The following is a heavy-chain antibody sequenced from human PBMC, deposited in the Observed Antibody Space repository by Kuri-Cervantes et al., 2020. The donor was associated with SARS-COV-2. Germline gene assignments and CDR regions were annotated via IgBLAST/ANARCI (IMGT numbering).Heavy chain of an antibody. CDR1: GLTFSSYA. Sequence: GGSLRLSCAASGLTFSSYAMHWVSQAPGKGLEWVAVISYDGSNKYYADSVKGRFTISRDNSKNTLYLQMNSLRAEDTAVYYCARHPYCSSTSCPIDYWGQGTLVTVSS. J-gene: IGHJ4*02. CDR2: ISYDGSNK. D-gene: IGHD2-2*01. V-gene: IGHV3-30*07. CDR3: ARHPYCSSTSCPIDY.